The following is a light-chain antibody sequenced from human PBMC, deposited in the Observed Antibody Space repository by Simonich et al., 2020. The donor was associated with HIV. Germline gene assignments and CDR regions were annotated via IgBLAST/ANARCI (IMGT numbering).Light chain of an antibody. V-gene: IGKV3-15*01. Sequence: EIVMTQSPATLSVSPGERATLSCRASQSVSSNLAWSQQKPGQAPRLLIYGASTRATGIPARFSGSGSGTEFTLTISSLQSEDFAVYYCQHYNNWPPITFGQGTRLEMK. CDR2: GAS. J-gene: IGKJ5*01. CDR3: QHYNNWPPIT. CDR1: QSVSSN.